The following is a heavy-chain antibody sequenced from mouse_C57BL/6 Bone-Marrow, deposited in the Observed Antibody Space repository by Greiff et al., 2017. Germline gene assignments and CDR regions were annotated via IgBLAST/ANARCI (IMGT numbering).Heavy chain of an antibody. CDR2: IYPGSGNT. CDR3: ARDDYDGYYFDY. Sequence: QVQLQQSGAELVRPGASVKLSCKASGYTFTDYYINWVKQRPGQGLEWIARIYPGSGNTYYNEKFKGKATLTAEKSSSTAYMQLSSLTSEDSAVYFCARDDYDGYYFDYWGQGTTLTVSS. V-gene: IGHV1-76*01. D-gene: IGHD2-4*01. CDR1: GYTFTDYY. J-gene: IGHJ2*01.